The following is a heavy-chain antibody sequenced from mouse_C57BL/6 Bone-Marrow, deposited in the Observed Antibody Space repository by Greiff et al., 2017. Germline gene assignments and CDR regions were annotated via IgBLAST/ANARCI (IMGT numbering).Heavy chain of an antibody. Sequence: VQLQESGPGLVAPSQSLSITCTVSGFSLTSYAISWVRQPPGKGLEWLGVIWTGGGTNYNSALKSRLSISKDNSKSQVFLKMNSLQTDDTARYYCAIYYGSSLYYAMDYWGQGTSVTVSS. J-gene: IGHJ4*01. CDR2: IWTGGGT. V-gene: IGHV2-9-1*01. CDR3: AIYYGSSLYYAMDY. D-gene: IGHD1-1*01. CDR1: GFSLTSYA.